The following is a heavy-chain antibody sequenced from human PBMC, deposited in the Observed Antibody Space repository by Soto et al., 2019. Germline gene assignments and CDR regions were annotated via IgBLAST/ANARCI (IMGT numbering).Heavy chain of an antibody. J-gene: IGHJ6*02. D-gene: IGHD2-15*01. CDR2: LNGDGTTT. CDR3: ARGIRIYYGMDV. Sequence: PGGSLRLSCDASGFTFSSYWTPWVRQVPGKGRVWVARLNGDGTTTNYAYSVKGRFTISRDNAKNTVYLQMSSLRAEDTAVYYCARGIRIYYGMDVWGQGTTVTVS. CDR1: GFTFSSYW. V-gene: IGHV3-74*01.